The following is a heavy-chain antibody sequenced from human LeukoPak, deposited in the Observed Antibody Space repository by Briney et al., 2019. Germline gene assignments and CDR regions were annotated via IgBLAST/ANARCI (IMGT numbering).Heavy chain of an antibody. J-gene: IGHJ3*02. Sequence: GGSLRLSCAASGFTFSSYSMNRVRQAPGKGLEWVSYISSSGSTIYYADSVKGRFTISRDNAKNSLYLQMNSLRAEDTAVYYCAREDYYDSSGYPDAFDIWGQGTMVTVSS. CDR3: AREDYYDSSGYPDAFDI. D-gene: IGHD3-22*01. CDR1: GFTFSSYS. CDR2: ISSSGSTI. V-gene: IGHV3-48*01.